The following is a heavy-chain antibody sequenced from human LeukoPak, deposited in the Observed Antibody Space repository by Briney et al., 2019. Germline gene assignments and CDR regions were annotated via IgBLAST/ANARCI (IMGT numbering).Heavy chain of an antibody. V-gene: IGHV3-74*01. CDR2: INSDGSTT. D-gene: IGHD5-18*01. J-gene: IGHJ6*02. CDR3: ARGVDTAKNGLDG. CDR1: GFTFSSYW. Sequence: GGSLRLSCAASGFTFSSYWMYWVRQAPGKGLVWVSRINSDGSTTSYADSVKGRFTISRDNAKNTLYLQMNSLRAEDTAAYYCARGVDTAKNGLDGWGQGTTVTVSS.